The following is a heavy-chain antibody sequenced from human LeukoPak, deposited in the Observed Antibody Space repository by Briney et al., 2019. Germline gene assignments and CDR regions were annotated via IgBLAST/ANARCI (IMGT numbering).Heavy chain of an antibody. D-gene: IGHD1-1*01. V-gene: IGHV3-53*01. Sequence: GGSLRLSCAAPGFTVSSNYMSWVRQAPGKGLEWVSVIYSGDSTYYADSVKGRFTISRDNSKSTLYLQMNSLRAEDTAVYYCAREAPPGYYFDYWGQGTLVTVSS. J-gene: IGHJ4*02. CDR1: GFTVSSNY. CDR2: IYSGDST. CDR3: AREAPPGYYFDY.